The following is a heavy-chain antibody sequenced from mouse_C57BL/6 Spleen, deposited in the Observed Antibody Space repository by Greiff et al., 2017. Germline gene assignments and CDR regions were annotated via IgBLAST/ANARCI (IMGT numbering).Heavy chain of an antibody. J-gene: IGHJ4*01. CDR3: ARNDYDLYYYAMDY. CDR2: INPGSGGT. Sequence: QVHVKQSGAELVRPGTSVKVSCKASGYAFTTYLIEWVKQRPGQGLEWIGVINPGSGGTNYNEKFKGKATLTADKSSSTAYMQLSSLTSEDSAVYFCARNDYDLYYYAMDYWGQGTSVTVSS. D-gene: IGHD2-4*01. V-gene: IGHV1-54*01. CDR1: GYAFTTYL.